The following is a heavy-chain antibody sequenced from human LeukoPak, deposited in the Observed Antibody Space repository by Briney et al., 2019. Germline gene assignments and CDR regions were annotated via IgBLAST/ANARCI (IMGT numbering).Heavy chain of an antibody. CDR1: GYTFTGYY. CDR3: AREGAWDGYNIYGLDV. Sequence: ASVKVSCKASGYTFTGYYMHWVRQAPGQGLEWMGRINPNRGGTNYAQKFQGRVTMTRDTSISTAYMELSRLRSDDTAVYYCAREGAWDGYNIYGLDVWGQGTTVTVSS. CDR2: INPNRGGT. D-gene: IGHD5-24*01. J-gene: IGHJ6*02. V-gene: IGHV1-2*06.